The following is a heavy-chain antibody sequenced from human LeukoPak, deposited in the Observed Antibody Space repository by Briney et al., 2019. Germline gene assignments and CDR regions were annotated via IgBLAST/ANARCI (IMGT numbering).Heavy chain of an antibody. CDR1: GGSISSSSYY. CDR3: ASHLYGDYVGYFDY. CDR2: IYYSGST. D-gene: IGHD4-17*01. V-gene: IGHV4-39*01. Sequence: SETLSLTCTVSGGSISSSSYYWGWIRQPPGKGLEWIVSIYYSGSTYYNPSLKSRVTISVDTSKNQFSLKLSSVTAADTAVYYCASHLYGDYVGYFDYWGQGTLVTVSS. J-gene: IGHJ4*02.